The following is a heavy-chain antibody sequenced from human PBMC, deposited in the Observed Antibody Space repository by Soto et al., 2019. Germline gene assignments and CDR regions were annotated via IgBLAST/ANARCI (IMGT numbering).Heavy chain of an antibody. J-gene: IGHJ6*02. CDR1: GGSISSAYYS. Sequence: LSLTCVVSGGSISSAYYSWTWIRQPPGKGLEWIGCVFLSGSLFYNPSLKSRVTISVGRSKNQFSLKLIFVNAADTADFYCARTSYYDSTGYYNLDVWGPGTTVTVSS. V-gene: IGHV4-30-2*01. CDR2: VFLSGSL. D-gene: IGHD3-22*01. CDR3: ARTSYYDSTGYYNLDV.